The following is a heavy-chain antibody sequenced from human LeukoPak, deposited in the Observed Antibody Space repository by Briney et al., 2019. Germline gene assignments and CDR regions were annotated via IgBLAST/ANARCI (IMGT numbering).Heavy chain of an antibody. CDR3: AKTTVTTFYYYMDV. D-gene: IGHD4-17*01. Sequence: PGGSLRLSCAASGFTFDDYGMSWVRQAPGKGLERVSGINWNGGSTGYADSVKGRFTISRDNAKNSLYLQMNSLRAEDTALYYCAKTTVTTFYYYMDVWGKGTTVTVSS. CDR1: GFTFDDYG. V-gene: IGHV3-20*04. J-gene: IGHJ6*03. CDR2: INWNGGST.